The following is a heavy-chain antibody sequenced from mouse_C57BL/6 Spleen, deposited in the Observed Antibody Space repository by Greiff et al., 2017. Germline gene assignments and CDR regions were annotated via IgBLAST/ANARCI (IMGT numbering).Heavy chain of an antibody. V-gene: IGHV10-3*01. CDR3: VRDDGGAWFAY. D-gene: IGHD1-2*01. J-gene: IGHJ3*01. CDR2: IRSKSSNYAT. Sequence: EVQRVEPGGGLVKPKGSLKLSCAASGFTFNTYAMHWVRQAPGKGLEWVARIRSKSSNYATYYADSVKDRFTISRDDSQSMLFLQMNNLKTEDTAMYFCVRDDGGAWFAYWGQGTLVTVSA. CDR1: GFTFNTYA.